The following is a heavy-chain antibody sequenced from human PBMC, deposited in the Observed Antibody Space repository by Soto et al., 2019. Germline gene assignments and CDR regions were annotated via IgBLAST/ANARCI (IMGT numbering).Heavy chain of an antibody. J-gene: IGHJ4*02. V-gene: IGHV1-3*01. Sequence: ASVKVSCKASGYTFTSSDMHWVRQAPGQRLEWMGWINAGNGNTKYSQKFQGRVTITRDTSASTAYMELRSLRSDDTAVYYCARDAPPADYWGQGTLVTVSS. CDR1: GYTFTSSD. CDR2: INAGNGNT. CDR3: ARDAPPADY.